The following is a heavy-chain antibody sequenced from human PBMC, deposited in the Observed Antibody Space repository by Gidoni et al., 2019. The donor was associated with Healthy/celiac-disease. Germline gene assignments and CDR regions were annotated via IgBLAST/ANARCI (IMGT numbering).Heavy chain of an antibody. D-gene: IGHD6-13*01. CDR2: ISGSGGST. V-gene: IGHV3-23*04. Sequence: EVQLVESGGGLVQPGGSLRFSRAASGFTFSSYAMSWVRQAPGKGLEWVAAISGSGGSTYYADSVKGRFTISRDNSKNTLYLQMNSLRAEDTAVYYCAYLAAAGRNALRNVWGQGTTVTVSS. J-gene: IGHJ6*02. CDR3: AYLAAAGRNALRNV. CDR1: GFTFSSYA.